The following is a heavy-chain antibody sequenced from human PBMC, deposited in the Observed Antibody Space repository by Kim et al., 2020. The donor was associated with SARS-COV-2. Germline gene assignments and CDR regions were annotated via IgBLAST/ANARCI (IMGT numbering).Heavy chain of an antibody. CDR3: ARAGDYDISGYYGFFHH. J-gene: IGHJ1*01. V-gene: IGHV3-74*01. Sequence: KGRFTISRDNAKNTLYLQMDSLRPEDTAVYYCARAGDYDISGYYGFFHHWCQGALVTVSS. D-gene: IGHD3-22*01.